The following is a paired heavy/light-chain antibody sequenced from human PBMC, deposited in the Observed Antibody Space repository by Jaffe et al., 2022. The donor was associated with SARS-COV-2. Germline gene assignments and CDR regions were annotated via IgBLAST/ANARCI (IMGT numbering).Light chain of an antibody. CDR2: STS. Sequence: QTVVTQEPSLTVSPGGTVTLTCASSTGAVTSGYYPNWFQQKPGQAPRALIYSTSNKHSWTPARFSGSLLGGKAALTLSGVQPEDEAEYYCLLYYGGPWVFGGGTKLTVL. CDR3: LLYYGGPWV. CDR1: TGAVTSGYY. V-gene: IGLV7-43*01. J-gene: IGLJ3*02.
Heavy chain of an antibody. CDR1: GYTLTELS. Sequence: QVQLVQSGAEVKKPGASVKVSCKVSGYTLTELSMHWVRQAPGKGLEWMGGFDPEDGETIYAQKFQGRVTMTEDTSTDTAYMELSSLRSEDTAVYYCATVRYCSGGSCYSRDALDWFDPWGQGTLVTVSS. J-gene: IGHJ5*02. CDR2: FDPEDGET. CDR3: ATVRYCSGGSCYSRDALDWFDP. V-gene: IGHV1-24*01. D-gene: IGHD2-15*01.